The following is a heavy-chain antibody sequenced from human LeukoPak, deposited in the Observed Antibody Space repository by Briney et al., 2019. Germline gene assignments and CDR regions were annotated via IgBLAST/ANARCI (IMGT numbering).Heavy chain of an antibody. Sequence: GESLKISCKGSGYIFTNFWIGWVRQMPGKGLEWMGNIYTGDSDTKYSPSFQGQVTLTVDKSISTAYLQWSSLKTSDTAIYYCARRHLGGWRYSDYWGQGTLVTVSS. CDR3: ARRHLGGWRYSDY. CDR1: GYIFTNFW. D-gene: IGHD6-19*01. CDR2: IYTGDSDT. V-gene: IGHV5-51*01. J-gene: IGHJ4*02.